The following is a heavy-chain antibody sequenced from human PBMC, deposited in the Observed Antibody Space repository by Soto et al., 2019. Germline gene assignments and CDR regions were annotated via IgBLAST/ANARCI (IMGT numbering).Heavy chain of an antibody. CDR2: INPATGAA. Sequence: QLHLVQSGAVVKKPGASVTVSCSASGYPVTAYYMHWVRQAPGRGLEWMGGINPATGAAKYTQTFQGRVTRPRDTSTSTVFMELSGPTSGATAVFFCARGGGVGVAGSAAFDMWGQGTLVTVSS. J-gene: IGHJ3*02. CDR1: GYPVTAYY. D-gene: IGHD3-3*01. V-gene: IGHV1-2*02. CDR3: ARGGGVGVAGSAAFDM.